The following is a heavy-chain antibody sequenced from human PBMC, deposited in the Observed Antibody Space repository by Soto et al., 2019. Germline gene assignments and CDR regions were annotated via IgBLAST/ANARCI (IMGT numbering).Heavy chain of an antibody. J-gene: IGHJ4*02. D-gene: IGHD3-22*01. Sequence: GGSLRLSCAASGFTFSNAWMSWVRQAPGKGLEWVGRIKSKTDGGTTDYAAPVKGRFTISRDDSKNTLYLQMNSLKTEDTAVYYCTTDTSLYDSSGYPSYWGQGTLVTVS. V-gene: IGHV3-15*01. CDR1: GFTFSNAW. CDR2: IKSKTDGGTT. CDR3: TTDTSLYDSSGYPSY.